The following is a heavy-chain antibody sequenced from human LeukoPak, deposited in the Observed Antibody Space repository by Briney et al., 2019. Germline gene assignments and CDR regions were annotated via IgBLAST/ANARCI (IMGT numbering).Heavy chain of an antibody. CDR3: ARSFSGWANFDN. V-gene: IGHV3-23*01. CDR1: GFTSSSYA. CDR2: ISGSGGST. J-gene: IGHJ4*02. D-gene: IGHD6-19*01. Sequence: GGSLRLSCAASGFTSSSYAMSWVRQAPGKGLEWVSGISGSGGSTYYADSVKGRLTISRDNSKNTLYLQMNSLRAEDTAVYYCARSFSGWANFDNWGRGTLVTVSS.